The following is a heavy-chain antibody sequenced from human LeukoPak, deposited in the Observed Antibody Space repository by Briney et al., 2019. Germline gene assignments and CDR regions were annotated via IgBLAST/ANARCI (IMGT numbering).Heavy chain of an antibody. CDR1: GFTFSSYG. CDR2: ISYDGSNK. J-gene: IGHJ5*02. V-gene: IGHV3-30*03. Sequence: QPGRSLRLSCAASGFTFSSYGMEWVRQAPGKGLEWVAIISYDGSNKYYADSVKGRFTISRDNSKNTLYLQMNSLSAEDTAVYYCARVGIAAAGFFNWFDPWGQGTLVTVSS. D-gene: IGHD6-13*01. CDR3: ARVGIAAAGFFNWFDP.